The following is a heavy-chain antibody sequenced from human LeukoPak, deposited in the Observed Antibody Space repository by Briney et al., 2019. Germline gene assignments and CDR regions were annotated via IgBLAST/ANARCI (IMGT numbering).Heavy chain of an antibody. CDR3: TRDTAMVTYDY. J-gene: IGHJ4*02. V-gene: IGHV3-49*03. CDR2: IRSKAYGGTT. CDR1: GFTFGDYA. D-gene: IGHD5-18*01. Sequence: GGSLRLSCTASGFTFGDYAMSWFRQAPGKGLEWVGFIRSKAYGGTTEYAASVKGRFTISRDDSKSIAYLQMNSLKTEDTAVYYCTRDTAMVTYDYWGQGTLVTVSS.